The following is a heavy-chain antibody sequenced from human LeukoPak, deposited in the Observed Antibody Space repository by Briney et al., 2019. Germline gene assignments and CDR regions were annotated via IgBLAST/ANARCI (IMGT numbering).Heavy chain of an antibody. V-gene: IGHV4-61*02. CDR1: GGSISSGTNY. J-gene: IGHJ4*02. CDR3: ARGMVGYDILTGYYPNYFDY. Sequence: PSQTLSLTCTVSGGSISSGTNYWTWIRQPAGRGLEWIGRIYNRGGTDYNPSLKSRITISLDTSKNQFSLKLNSMTAADTAVYYCARGMVGYDILTGYYPNYFDYWGQGTLVTVSS. D-gene: IGHD3-9*01. CDR2: IYNRGGT.